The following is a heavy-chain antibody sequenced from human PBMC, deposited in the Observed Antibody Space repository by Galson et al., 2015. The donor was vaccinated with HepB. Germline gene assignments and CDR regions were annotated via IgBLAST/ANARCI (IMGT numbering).Heavy chain of an antibody. CDR1: GGSISSGGYS. CDR3: ARAGYWGSSSCGPIYY. CDR2: IYHSGST. Sequence: TLSLTCAVSGGSISSGGYSWTWIRQPPGKGLEWIGYIYHSGSTHYNPSLKSRVTISGDRSKNQFSLKLSSVTAADTAVYYCARAGYWGSSSCGPIYYWGQGTLVTVSS. V-gene: IGHV4-30-2*01. J-gene: IGHJ4*02. D-gene: IGHD2-2*01.